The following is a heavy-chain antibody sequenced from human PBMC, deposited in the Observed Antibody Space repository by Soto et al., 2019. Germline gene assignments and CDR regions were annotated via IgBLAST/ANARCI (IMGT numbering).Heavy chain of an antibody. J-gene: IGHJ4*02. CDR2: INPHSGGT. D-gene: IGHD2-2*01. V-gene: IGHV1-2*04. CDR3: ARSHCSSISCYVGSWDY. Sequence: QVQLVQSGAEVKKPGASVKVSCKASGYTFTGYDMHWVRQAPGQGLEWMGWINPHSGGTNYAQKFQGWVTMTRDTSISTAYMELSRLRSDDTAVYYCARSHCSSISCYVGSWDYWGQGTLVTVSS. CDR1: GYTFTGYD.